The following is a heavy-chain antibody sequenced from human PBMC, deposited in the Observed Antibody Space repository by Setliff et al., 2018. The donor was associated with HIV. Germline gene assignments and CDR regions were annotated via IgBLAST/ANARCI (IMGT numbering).Heavy chain of an antibody. Sequence: NPSETLSLTCAVYGGSFSNYYWSWIRQSPGERLEWLGSIYDSGSTSYNPSLSSRLTISVDTSKNQVSLRLSSATAADTGVYYCARHRDPPGSRWIFYYYYMDLWGGGTTVTVSS. J-gene: IGHJ6*03. V-gene: IGHV4-39*01. CDR3: ARHRDPPGSRWIFYYYYMDL. CDR1: GGSFSNYY. CDR2: IYDSGST. D-gene: IGHD6-13*01.